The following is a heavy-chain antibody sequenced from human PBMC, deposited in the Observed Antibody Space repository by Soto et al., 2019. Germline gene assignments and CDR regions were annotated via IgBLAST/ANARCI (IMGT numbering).Heavy chain of an antibody. CDR1: GYTFTGYY. J-gene: IGHJ3*02. D-gene: IGHD2-15*01. V-gene: IGHV1-2*04. CDR2: INPNSGST. CDR3: ARGYCSGGSCYSDDAFDI. Sequence: ASVKVSCKASGYTFTGYYMHWVRQAPGQGLEWMGWINPNSGSTNYAQKFQGWVTMTSDTSISTAYMELSRLRSDDTAVYYCARGYCSGGSCYSDDAFDIWGQGTMVTVSS.